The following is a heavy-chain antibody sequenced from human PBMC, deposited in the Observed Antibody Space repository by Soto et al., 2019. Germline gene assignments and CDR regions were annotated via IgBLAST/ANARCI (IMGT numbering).Heavy chain of an antibody. J-gene: IGHJ4*02. D-gene: IGHD3-22*01. CDR2: ISSSSTI. CDR3: ARGGALRGSGSSGYRRRPFDY. Sequence: EVQLVESGGGLVQPGGSLRLSCAASGFTFSSYSMNWVRQAPGKGLEWVSYISSSSTIYYADSVKGRFTISRDNAKNSLYLQMNSLRDEDTAVYYCARGGALRGSGSSGYRRRPFDYWGQGTLVTVSS. V-gene: IGHV3-48*02. CDR1: GFTFSSYS.